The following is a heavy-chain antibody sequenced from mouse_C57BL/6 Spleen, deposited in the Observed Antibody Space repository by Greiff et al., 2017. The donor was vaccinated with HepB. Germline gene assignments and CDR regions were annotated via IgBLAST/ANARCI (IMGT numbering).Heavy chain of an antibody. V-gene: IGHV1-59*01. D-gene: IGHD1-1*01. CDR3: ARYYGSSHFAY. CDR2: IDPSDSYT. J-gene: IGHJ3*01. CDR1: GYTFTSYW. Sequence: QVQLQQPGAELVRPGTSVKLSCKASGYTFTSYWMHWVKQRPGQGLEWIGVIDPSDSYTNYNQKFKGKATLTVDTSSSTAYMQLSSLTSEDSAVYYCARYYGSSHFAYWGQGTLVTVSA.